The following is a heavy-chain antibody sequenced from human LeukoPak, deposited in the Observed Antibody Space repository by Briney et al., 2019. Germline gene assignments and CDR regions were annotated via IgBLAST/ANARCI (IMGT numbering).Heavy chain of an antibody. CDR3: ARAREGYGMLVVYATYFDY. D-gene: IGHD2-8*01. CDR1: GGSLSGYY. J-gene: IGHJ4*02. CDR2: INHSGST. V-gene: IGHV4-34*01. Sequence: SETLSLTCAVYGGSLSGYYWRWLRQPPGKGLEWIGEINHSGSTNYNPSLKSRGTISVDTSKNQFSLKLSSVTAADTAVYYCARAREGYGMLVVYATYFDYWGQGTLVTVSS.